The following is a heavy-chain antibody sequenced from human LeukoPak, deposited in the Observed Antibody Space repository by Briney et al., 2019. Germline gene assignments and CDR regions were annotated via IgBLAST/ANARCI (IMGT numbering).Heavy chain of an antibody. CDR2: INHSGST. J-gene: IGHJ4*02. Sequence: SETLSLTCVVYGGSFSGYYWSWIRQPPGKGLEWIGDINHSGSTNYNPSLKSRVTISVDTSKNQFSLKLSSVTAADTAVYYCARQGYYDFWSGYYTKWGQGTLVTVSS. D-gene: IGHD3-3*01. CDR3: ARQGYYDFWSGYYTK. CDR1: GGSFSGYY. V-gene: IGHV4-34*01.